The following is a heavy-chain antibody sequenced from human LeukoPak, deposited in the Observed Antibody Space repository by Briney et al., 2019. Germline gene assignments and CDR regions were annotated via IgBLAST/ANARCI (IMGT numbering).Heavy chain of an antibody. CDR2: IRQDGSVK. CDR1: GFTFSGHW. V-gene: IGHV3-7*01. D-gene: IGHD3-22*01. CDR3: ARWSHDSFGYYWISS. J-gene: IGHJ5*02. Sequence: GGSLRLSCAASGFTFSGHWMTWVRQAPGKGLQWVASIRQDGSVKYYVDSVQGRFIISRDNAMNSLCLQMNSLRAEDTAVYYCARWSHDSFGYYWISSWGQGTLVTVSS.